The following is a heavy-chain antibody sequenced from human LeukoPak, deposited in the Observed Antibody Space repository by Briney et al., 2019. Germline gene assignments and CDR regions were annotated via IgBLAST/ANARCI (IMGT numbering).Heavy chain of an antibody. CDR1: GFTVSDSF. Sequence: GGSLRLSCAASGFTVSDSFMTWVRQAPGKGLEWVSVIYVAGSTYYADSVKGRFTISRDNSKNTLYLQMNSLRAEDTAVYYCAKDQIDVPYYYYGMDVWGQGTTVTVSS. V-gene: IGHV3-53*01. CDR2: IYVAGST. J-gene: IGHJ6*02. D-gene: IGHD2-21*01. CDR3: AKDQIDVPYYYYGMDV.